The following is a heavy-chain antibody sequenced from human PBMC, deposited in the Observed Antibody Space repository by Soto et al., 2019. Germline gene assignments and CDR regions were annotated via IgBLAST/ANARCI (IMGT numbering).Heavy chain of an antibody. D-gene: IGHD3-3*01. CDR1: GFTFSSYA. Sequence: EVQLLESGGGLVQPGGSLRLSCAASGFTFSSYAMSWVRQAPGKGLEWVSAISGSGGSTYYADSVKGRFTISRDNSKNTLYLQMNSLRAEDTAVYYCAKDSSTIFGVVIGSYYYYGMDVWGQGTTVTVSS. CDR3: AKDSSTIFGVVIGSYYYYGMDV. CDR2: ISGSGGST. J-gene: IGHJ6*02. V-gene: IGHV3-23*01.